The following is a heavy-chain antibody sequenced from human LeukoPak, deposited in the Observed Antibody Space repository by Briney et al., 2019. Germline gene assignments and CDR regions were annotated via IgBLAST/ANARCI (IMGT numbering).Heavy chain of an antibody. V-gene: IGHV3-23*01. D-gene: IGHD6-19*01. Sequence: GGSLRLSCAASGLTFSAYSMSWVRQAPGKGLEWVSAIGVSGVDTYYADSVKGRFTVSRDNSKSMLYLQLNSLRAEDTAVYYCARASWVSSTDAVRWGQGTLVTVSS. CDR1: GLTFSAYS. CDR2: IGVSGVDT. CDR3: ARASWVSSTDAVR. J-gene: IGHJ4*02.